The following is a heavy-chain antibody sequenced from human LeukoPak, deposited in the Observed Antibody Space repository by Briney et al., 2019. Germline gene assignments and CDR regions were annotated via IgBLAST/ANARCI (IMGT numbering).Heavy chain of an antibody. J-gene: IGHJ3*02. CDR1: GFTFSSYW. CDR2: IKQDGSEK. D-gene: IGHD4-23*01. V-gene: IGHV3-7*03. CDR3: AKAFDYGGAFDI. Sequence: GGSLRLSCAASGFTFSSYWMSWVRQAPGKGLEWVANIKQDGSEKYYVDSVKGRFTISRDNSKNTLYLQMNSLRAEDTAVYYCAKAFDYGGAFDIWGQGTMVTVSS.